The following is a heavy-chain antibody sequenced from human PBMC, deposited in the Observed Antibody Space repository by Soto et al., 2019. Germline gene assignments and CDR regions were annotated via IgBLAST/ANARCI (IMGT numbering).Heavy chain of an antibody. CDR2: IFHSGST. V-gene: IGHV4-4*02. D-gene: IGHD1-26*01. CDR1: GGSISNSNW. CDR3: AHRPIVGAAI. J-gene: IGHJ4*02. Sequence: QVQLQESGPGLVKPSGTLSLTCAVFGGSISNSNWWPWVRQPPGKGLDWIGEIFHSGSTNYNSSLMGRVNISVDKSNNQFSLKLSSVTDADTAVYYCAHRPIVGAAIWGQGTLVTVSS.